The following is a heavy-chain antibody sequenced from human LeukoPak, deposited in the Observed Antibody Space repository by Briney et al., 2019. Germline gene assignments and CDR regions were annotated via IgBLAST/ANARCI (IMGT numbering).Heavy chain of an antibody. CDR3: ARGAPHYYDRRGYYSQSGFLY. D-gene: IGHD3-22*01. CDR1: GYTFTSYY. CDR2: INPSDGST. V-gene: IGHV1-46*01. J-gene: IGHJ4*02. Sequence: ASVKVSCKASGYTFTSYYMHWVRQAPGQGLEWMGIINPSDGSTTYAQKFQGRVTMTRDTSTSTVYMELSSLRSEDTAVYYCARGAPHYYDRRGYYSQSGFLYWGQGTLVTVSS.